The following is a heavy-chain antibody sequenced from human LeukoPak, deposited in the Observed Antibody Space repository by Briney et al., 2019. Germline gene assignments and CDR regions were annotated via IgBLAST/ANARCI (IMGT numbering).Heavy chain of an antibody. V-gene: IGHV1-69*13. D-gene: IGHD3-22*01. CDR3: ARDGGVGGYYPEYY. CDR1: GGTFSSYA. Sequence: ASVKVSCKASGGTFSSYAISWVRQAPGQGLEWMGGIIPIFGTANYAQKFQGRVTITADESTSTAYMELSSLRSEDTAVYCCARDGGVGGYYPEYYWGQGTLVTVSS. CDR2: IIPIFGTA. J-gene: IGHJ4*02.